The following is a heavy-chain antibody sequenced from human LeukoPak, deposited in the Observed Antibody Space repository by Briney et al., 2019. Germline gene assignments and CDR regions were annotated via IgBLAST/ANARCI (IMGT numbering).Heavy chain of an antibody. Sequence: GGSLRLSCAASGFTFSTYSMNWVRQVPGKGLEWVSYISGTSSSIYYADSVKGRFTISRDNARNSLYLQMNSLRDEDTAVYYCARGWRGKWTIDNWVQGTLVTVSS. CDR2: ISGTSSSI. CDR3: ARGWRGKWTIDN. CDR1: GFTFSTYS. D-gene: IGHD1-26*01. J-gene: IGHJ4*02. V-gene: IGHV3-48*02.